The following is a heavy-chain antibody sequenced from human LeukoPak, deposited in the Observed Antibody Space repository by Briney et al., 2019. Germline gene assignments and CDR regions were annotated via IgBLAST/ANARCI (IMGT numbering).Heavy chain of an antibody. D-gene: IGHD6-13*01. Sequence: PSETLSLTCAVSGGSISSSNWWSWVRQPPGKGLEWIGEVYHSGSTNYNPSLKSRVTISVDKSKNQFSLKLSSVTAADTAVYYCARAPGGIAAAGTAPDYWGQGTLVTVSS. J-gene: IGHJ4*02. CDR3: ARAPGGIAAAGTAPDY. CDR2: VYHSGST. CDR1: GGSISSSNW. V-gene: IGHV4-4*02.